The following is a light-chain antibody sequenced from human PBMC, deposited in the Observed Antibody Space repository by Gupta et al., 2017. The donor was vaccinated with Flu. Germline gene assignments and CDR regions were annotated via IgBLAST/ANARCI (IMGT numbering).Light chain of an antibody. J-gene: IGLJ3*02. V-gene: IGLV6-57*01. Sequence: VSITRTLNSGTIDRRYVHWYQQRPGTSPNIVINEDNHRPPGVPDRFSASIDPSSNAASLTISGLQTEDEADYYCQSYDSSDRCVFGGGTKLTV. CDR1: SGTIDRRY. CDR3: QSYDSSDRCV. CDR2: EDN.